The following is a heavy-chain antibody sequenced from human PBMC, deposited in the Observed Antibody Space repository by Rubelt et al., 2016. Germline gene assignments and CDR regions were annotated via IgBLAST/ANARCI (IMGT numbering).Heavy chain of an antibody. J-gene: IGHJ3*02. Sequence: GKGLEWIGYIYYSGSTYYNPSLKSRVTISVDTSKNQFSLKMSSVTAADTAVYYCARSRGWYGRSGAFDIWGQGTMVTVCS. CDR2: IYYSGST. CDR3: ARSRGWYGRSGAFDI. V-gene: IGHV4-31*02. D-gene: IGHD6-19*01.